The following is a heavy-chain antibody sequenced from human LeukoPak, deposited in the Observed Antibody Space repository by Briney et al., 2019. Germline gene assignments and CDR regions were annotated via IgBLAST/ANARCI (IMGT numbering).Heavy chain of an antibody. CDR2: TYYSGSI. D-gene: IGHD3-3*01. Sequence: SETLSLTCTVSGGSISSSSYYWGWIRQPPGKGLEWIGSTYYSGSIYYNPSLKSRVTISVDTSKNQLSLKLSSVTAADTAVYYCARPYYDFWSGYHIVGFDPWGQGTLVTVSS. CDR3: ARPYYDFWSGYHIVGFDP. CDR1: GGSISSSSYY. J-gene: IGHJ5*02. V-gene: IGHV4-39*01.